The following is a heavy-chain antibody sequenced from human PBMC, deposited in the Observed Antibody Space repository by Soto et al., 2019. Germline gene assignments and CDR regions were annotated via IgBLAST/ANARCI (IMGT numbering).Heavy chain of an antibody. CDR1: AVTFTGFG. D-gene: IGHD6-6*01. Sequence: PGGSLRLSCAASAVTFTGFGMHWVRQAPGKGLEWVAVIRFDGSNTYYADSVKGRFTISRDNPKNMLYLQMNSLRAEDTAIYYCASDHWAWKGPTQNHRVSGFDPWGQGTLVTVSS. J-gene: IGHJ5*02. CDR2: IRFDGSNT. CDR3: ASDHWAWKGPTQNHRVSGFDP. V-gene: IGHV3-33*01.